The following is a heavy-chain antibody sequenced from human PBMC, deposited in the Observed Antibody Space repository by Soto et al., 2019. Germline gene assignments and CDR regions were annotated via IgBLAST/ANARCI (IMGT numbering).Heavy chain of an antibody. CDR2: MHPNSGAT. CDR1: GYTFTGQY. V-gene: IGHV1-2*02. D-gene: IGHD3-22*01. Sequence: ASVKVSCKASGYTFTGQYIHWVRQAPGQGLEWVGWMHPNSGATNYAQKFQGRVTMTRDTSISTAYMELSRLRSDDTAVFYCAKDPNLYDSSGYRFDSWGQGTLVTVSS. J-gene: IGHJ4*02. CDR3: AKDPNLYDSSGYRFDS.